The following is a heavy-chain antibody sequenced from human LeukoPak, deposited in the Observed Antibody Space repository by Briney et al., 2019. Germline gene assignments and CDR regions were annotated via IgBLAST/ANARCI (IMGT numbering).Heavy chain of an antibody. CDR1: GYTFTGHY. CDR2: INPNSGGT. Sequence: ASVKVSCKASGYTFTGHYMHWVRQAPGQGLEWIGWINPNSGGTNYARKFQGRVTMTRDTSISTAYMELSRLRSDDTAVYYCARATRYYYDSSGYYYIGYWGQGTLVTVSS. D-gene: IGHD3-22*01. V-gene: IGHV1-2*07. J-gene: IGHJ4*02. CDR3: ARATRYYYDSSGYYYIGY.